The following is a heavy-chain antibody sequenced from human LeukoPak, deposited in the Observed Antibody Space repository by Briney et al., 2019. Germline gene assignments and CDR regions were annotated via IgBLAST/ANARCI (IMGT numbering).Heavy chain of an antibody. J-gene: IGHJ4*02. CDR1: GFTFSSYS. Sequence: GGSLRLSCAASGFTFSSYSMNWVSQAPGKGLEWVSSISSSSSYRYYADSVEGRFTISRDNAKNSLYLQMNSLRAEDTAVYYCARSLAGGVYASGSSFDYWGQGTLVTVSS. D-gene: IGHD3-10*01. CDR3: ARSLAGGVYASGSSFDY. V-gene: IGHV3-21*01. CDR2: ISSSSSYR.